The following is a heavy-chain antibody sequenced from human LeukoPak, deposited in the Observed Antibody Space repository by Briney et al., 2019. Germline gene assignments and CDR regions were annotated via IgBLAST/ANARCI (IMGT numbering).Heavy chain of an antibody. J-gene: IGHJ4*02. Sequence: GGSLRLSCAASGFTFSSYSMNWVRQAPRKGLEWVSYIRSSSSTIYYADSVKGRFTISRDNAKNSLYLQMNSLRAEDTAVYYCARESGITMVRGVTYFDYWGQGTLVTVSS. D-gene: IGHD3-10*01. CDR2: IRSSSSTI. CDR3: ARESGITMVRGVTYFDY. V-gene: IGHV3-48*04. CDR1: GFTFSSYS.